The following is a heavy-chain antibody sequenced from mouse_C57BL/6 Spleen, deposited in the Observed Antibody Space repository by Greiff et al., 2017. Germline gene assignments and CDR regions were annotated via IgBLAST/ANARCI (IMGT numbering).Heavy chain of an antibody. Sequence: QVQLQQPGAELVKPGASVKLSCKASGYTFTSYWMHWVKQRPGQGLEWIGMIHPNSGSTNYNEKFKSKATLTVDKSSSTAYMQLSSLTSEDSAVYYCARAGIYYGNLKAMDYWGQRPSVTVSS. CDR1: GYTFTSYW. CDR3: ARAGIYYGNLKAMDY. CDR2: IHPNSGST. J-gene: IGHJ4*01. D-gene: IGHD2-1*01. V-gene: IGHV1-64*01.